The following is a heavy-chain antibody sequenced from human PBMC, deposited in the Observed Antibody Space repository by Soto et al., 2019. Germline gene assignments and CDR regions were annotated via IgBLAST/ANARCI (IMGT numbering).Heavy chain of an antibody. D-gene: IGHD6-19*01. J-gene: IGHJ4*02. Sequence: SETLSLTCTVYGASISSYYWGWIRQPPGQGLEWIGYIYYSGSNNNYPPHNRRVTTSVDATKTHTAQKLRSVIGADTAVFYCSGYQLISVAGIGYFDYWGQGTLVTVSS. CDR3: SGYQLISVAGIGYFDY. CDR1: GASISSYY. V-gene: IGHV4-59*01. CDR2: IYYSGSN.